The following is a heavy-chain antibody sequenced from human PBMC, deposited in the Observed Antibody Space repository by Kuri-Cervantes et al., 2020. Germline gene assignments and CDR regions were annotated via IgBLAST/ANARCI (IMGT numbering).Heavy chain of an antibody. Sequence: ETLSLTCAASGFTFSSYDMHWVRQATGKGLEWVSTIGTAGDTYYPGSVKGRFAISRDNSKNTLYLQMNSLRAEDTAIYYCVKDYGSGNYPFGDCWGQGTLVTVSS. V-gene: IGHV3-13*01. J-gene: IGHJ4*02. CDR1: GFTFSSYD. CDR3: VKDYGSGNYPFGDC. CDR2: IGTAGDT. D-gene: IGHD3-10*01.